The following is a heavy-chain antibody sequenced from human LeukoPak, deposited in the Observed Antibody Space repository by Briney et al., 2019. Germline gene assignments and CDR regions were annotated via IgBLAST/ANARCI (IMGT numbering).Heavy chain of an antibody. Sequence: GGSLRLSCAASGFTFSSYAMHWVRQAPGKGLEWVAVISSDGNNKNYVDSVKGRFTFSRDNSKNTLYLQMNSLRAEDTAVYYCAKGNDIGGYYYPHFDYWGQGTLVTVSS. CDR1: GFTFSSYA. CDR3: AKGNDIGGYYYPHFDY. CDR2: ISSDGNNK. D-gene: IGHD3-22*01. V-gene: IGHV3-30*04. J-gene: IGHJ4*02.